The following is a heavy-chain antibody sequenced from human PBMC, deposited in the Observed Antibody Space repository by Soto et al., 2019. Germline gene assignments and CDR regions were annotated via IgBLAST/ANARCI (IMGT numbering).Heavy chain of an antibody. Sequence: SETQCLTYTVSYGYIRDYYCRWIRQPPGKGLEWIGYIYYSGSTYYNPSLKSRVTISVDTSKNQFSLKLSSVTAADTAVYYCARRGSGSYSDYWGQGTLVTVSS. J-gene: IGHJ4*02. V-gene: IGHV4-59*04. CDR1: YGYIRDYY. D-gene: IGHD3-10*01. CDR2: IYYSGST. CDR3: ARRGSGSYSDY.